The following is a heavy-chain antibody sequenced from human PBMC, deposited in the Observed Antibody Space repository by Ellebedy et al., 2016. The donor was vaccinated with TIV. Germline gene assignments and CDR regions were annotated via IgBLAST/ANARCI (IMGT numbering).Heavy chain of an antibody. D-gene: IGHD3-10*01. CDR1: GYTFTSYY. V-gene: IGHV1-46*01. J-gene: IGHJ4*02. Sequence: ASVKVSXXASGYTFTSYYMHWVRQAPGQGLEWMGIINPSGGSTSYAQKFQGRVTMTRDTSTSTVYMELSSLRSEDTAVYYCAREFGSGSDDYWGQGTLVTVSS. CDR3: AREFGSGSDDY. CDR2: INPSGGST.